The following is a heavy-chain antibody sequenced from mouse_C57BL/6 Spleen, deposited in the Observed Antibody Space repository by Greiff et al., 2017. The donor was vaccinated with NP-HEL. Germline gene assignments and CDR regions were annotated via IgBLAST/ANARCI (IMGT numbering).Heavy chain of an antibody. J-gene: IGHJ2*01. Sequence: QVQLQQPGTELVKPGASVKLSCEASGYTFTSYWMHWVKQRPGQGLEWIGNINPSNGGTNYNEKFKSKATLTVYKSSSTAYMQLSSLTSEDSAVYYCARPTGLYYFDYWGQGTTLTVSS. D-gene: IGHD4-1*02. CDR2: INPSNGGT. V-gene: IGHV1-53*01. CDR3: ARPTGLYYFDY. CDR1: GYTFTSYW.